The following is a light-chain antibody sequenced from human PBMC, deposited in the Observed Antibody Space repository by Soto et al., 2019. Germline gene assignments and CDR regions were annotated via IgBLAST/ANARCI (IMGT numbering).Light chain of an antibody. CDR1: QSISSW. CDR2: KAS. J-gene: IGKJ1*01. CDR3: QQYNRYLT. V-gene: IGKV1-5*03. Sequence: DIQMTQSPSTLSASVGDRVTITCRASQSISSWLAWYQQKPGKAPKLLIYKASSLESGVPSRFSGRGSGTEFTLTISSLQPDDFATYYCQQYNRYLTFGQGTKVEIK.